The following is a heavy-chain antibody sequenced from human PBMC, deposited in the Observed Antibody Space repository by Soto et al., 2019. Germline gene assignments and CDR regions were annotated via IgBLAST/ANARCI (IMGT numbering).Heavy chain of an antibody. Sequence: GGSLRLSCAASGFTFSSYAMHWVRQAPGKGLEWVAVISYDGSNKYYADSVKDRFTISRDNSKNTLYLQMNSLRAEDTAVYYSARVNGGNSDDAFDIWGQGTMVTVSS. V-gene: IGHV3-30-3*01. CDR2: ISYDGSNK. D-gene: IGHD2-21*02. CDR1: GFTFSSYA. CDR3: ARVNGGNSDDAFDI. J-gene: IGHJ3*02.